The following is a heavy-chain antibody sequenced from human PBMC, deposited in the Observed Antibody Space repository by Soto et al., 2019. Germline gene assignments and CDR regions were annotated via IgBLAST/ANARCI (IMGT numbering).Heavy chain of an antibody. CDR2: ISGSGGST. D-gene: IGHD3-16*01. J-gene: IGHJ4*02. V-gene: IGHV3-23*01. CDR3: AKEASPSGHDYIWGTGY. CDR1: GFTFSSYA. Sequence: GGSLRLSCAASGFTFSSYAMSWVRQAPGKGLEWVSAISGSGGSTYYADSVKGRFTISRDNSKNTLYLQMNSLRAEDTAVYYCAKEASPSGHDYIWGTGYWGQGTLVTVSS.